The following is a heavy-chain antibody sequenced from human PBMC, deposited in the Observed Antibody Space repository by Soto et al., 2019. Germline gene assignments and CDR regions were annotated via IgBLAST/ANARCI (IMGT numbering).Heavy chain of an antibody. V-gene: IGHV3-30-3*01. J-gene: IGHJ4*02. D-gene: IGHD3-3*01. CDR3: ASRSNTIDS. CDR1: GFTFSSYA. CDR2: ISYDGSNK. Sequence: GGSLRLSCAASGFTFSSYAMHWVRQAPGKGLEWVAVISYDGSNKYYADSVKGRFTISRDNSNNTLYLHMNSLRAEDTAVYYCASRSNTIDSWGQGTLVTVSS.